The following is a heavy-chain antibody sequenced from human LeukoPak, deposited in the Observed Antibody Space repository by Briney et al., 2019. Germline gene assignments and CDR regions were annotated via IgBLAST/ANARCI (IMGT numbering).Heavy chain of an antibody. CDR1: VGSISSYY. D-gene: IGHD1-26*01. V-gene: IGHV4-59*01. J-gene: IGHJ6*02. CDR3: ARVGGSNHYYYGMDV. Sequence: SETLSLTCTVSVGSISSYYWSWIRQPPGKGLEWIGYIYYSGSTNYNPSLKSRVTISVDTSKNQFSLKLSSVTAADTAVYYCARVGGSNHYYYGMDVWGQGTTVTVSS. CDR2: IYYSGST.